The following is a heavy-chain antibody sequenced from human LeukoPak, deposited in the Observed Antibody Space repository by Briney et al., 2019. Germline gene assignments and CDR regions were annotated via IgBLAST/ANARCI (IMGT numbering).Heavy chain of an antibody. Sequence: PGGSLRLSCAASGFTFSSYWMHWVRQAPGKGLVWVSRINSDGSSTSYADSVKGRFTISRDNAKNTLYLQMNSLRAEDTAVYYCARARRIRDYYDSSGYNDLWGQGTLVTVSS. V-gene: IGHV3-74*01. J-gene: IGHJ5*02. CDR3: ARARRIRDYYDSSGYNDL. D-gene: IGHD3-22*01. CDR1: GFTFSSYW. CDR2: INSDGSST.